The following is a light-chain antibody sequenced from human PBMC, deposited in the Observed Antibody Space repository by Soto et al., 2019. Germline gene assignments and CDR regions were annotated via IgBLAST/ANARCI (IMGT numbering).Light chain of an antibody. CDR2: DVT. CDR3: SSYTRSSTLYVI. V-gene: IGLV2-14*01. Sequence: QSALTQPASVSGSPGQSITISCTGTSSDVGGYNYVSWYQQHPGKAPQLMIYDVTNRPSGVSNRFSGSKSGNTASLTISGLQAEDEADYYCSSYTRSSTLYVIFGGGTKVTVL. J-gene: IGLJ2*01. CDR1: SSDVGGYNY.